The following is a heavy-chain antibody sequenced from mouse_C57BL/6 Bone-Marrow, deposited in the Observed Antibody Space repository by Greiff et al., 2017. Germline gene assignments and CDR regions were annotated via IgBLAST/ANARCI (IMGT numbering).Heavy chain of an antibody. V-gene: IGHV1-66*01. D-gene: IGHD2-3*01. Sequence: VKLQESGPELVKPGASVKISCKASGYSFTSYYIHWVKQRPGQGLEWIGWIYPGSGNTTSNEKFKGKATLTADTSSSTAYMQLSSLTSEDYAVYYCARSDGYYFDYWGQGTTLTVSS. CDR1: GYSFTSYY. CDR2: IYPGSGNT. CDR3: ARSDGYYFDY. J-gene: IGHJ2*01.